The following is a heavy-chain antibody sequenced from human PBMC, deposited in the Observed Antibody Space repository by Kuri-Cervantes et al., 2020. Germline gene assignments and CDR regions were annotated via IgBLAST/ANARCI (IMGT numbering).Heavy chain of an antibody. CDR3: ARVLSRSGSFDY. CDR1: GGSISSSSYY. Sequence: SETLSLTCTVSGGSISSSSYYWGWIRQPPGKGLEWIGSIYYSGSTYYNPSLKSRVTISVDTSKSQFSLKLSSVTAADTAVYYCARVLSRSGSFDYWGQGTLVTVSS. J-gene: IGHJ4*02. D-gene: IGHD1-26*01. CDR2: IYYSGST. V-gene: IGHV4-39*07.